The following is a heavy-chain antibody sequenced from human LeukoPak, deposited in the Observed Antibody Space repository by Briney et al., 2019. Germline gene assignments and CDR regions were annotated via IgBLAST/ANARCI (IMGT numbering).Heavy chain of an antibody. D-gene: IGHD3-16*01. CDR3: ARAIGDAAGYYFDY. J-gene: IGHJ4*02. V-gene: IGHV1-2*02. Sequence: GASVKASCKASGYTFTGYYMHWVRQAPGQGLEWMGWINPNSGGTNYAQKFQGRVTMTRDTSISTAYMELSRLRSDDTAVYYCARAIGDAAGYYFDYWGQGTLVTVSS. CDR2: INPNSGGT. CDR1: GYTFTGYY.